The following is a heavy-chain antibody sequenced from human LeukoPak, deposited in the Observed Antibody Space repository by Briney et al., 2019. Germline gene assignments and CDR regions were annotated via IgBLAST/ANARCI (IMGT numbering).Heavy chain of an antibody. CDR1: GFTFSSYS. CDR3: ARDLGYFWSGYPYGMDV. V-gene: IGHV3-21*01. D-gene: IGHD3-3*01. CDR2: ISSSSSYI. J-gene: IGHJ6*02. Sequence: AGGSLRLSCAASGFTFSSYSMNWVRQAPGKGLEWVSSISSSSSYIYYADSVKGRFTISRDNAKNSLYLQMNSLRAEDTAVYYCARDLGYFWSGYPYGMDVWGQGTTVTVSS.